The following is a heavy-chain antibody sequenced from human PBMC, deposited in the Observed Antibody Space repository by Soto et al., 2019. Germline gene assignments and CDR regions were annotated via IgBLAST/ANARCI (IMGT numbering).Heavy chain of an antibody. J-gene: IGHJ4*02. V-gene: IGHV4-39*01. CDR2: IYYSGST. CDR3: ARQRRGSYFDY. CDR1: GGSISSSSYY. Sequence: SETLSLTCTVSGGSISSSSYYWGWIRQPPGKGLEGIGSIYYSGSTYYNPSLKSRVTISVDTSKNQFSLKLSSVTAADTAVYYCARQRRGSYFDYWGQGTLVTVSS. D-gene: IGHD1-26*01.